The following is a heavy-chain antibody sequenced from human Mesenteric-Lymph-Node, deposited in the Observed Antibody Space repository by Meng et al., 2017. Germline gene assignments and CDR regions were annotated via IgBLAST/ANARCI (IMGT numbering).Heavy chain of an antibody. CDR1: GFTFTSYA. CDR2: ISYDGTDK. D-gene: IGHD1-26*01. J-gene: IGHJ4*02. CDR3: AKGRGSGSYPDRWDY. V-gene: IGHV3-30*07. Sequence: GESLKISCAASGFTFTSYAIHWVRQAPGKGLEWLAVISYDGTDKYYADSVKGRFTISRDNSKNTLYLQMNSLRVEDTAVYYCAKGRGSGSYPDRWDYWGQGTLVTVSS.